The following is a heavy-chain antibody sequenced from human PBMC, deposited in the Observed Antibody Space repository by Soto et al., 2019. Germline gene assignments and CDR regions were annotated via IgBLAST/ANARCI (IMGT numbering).Heavy chain of an antibody. V-gene: IGHV3-53*01. CDR2: IYGGETT. J-gene: IGHJ4*02. Sequence: XGCLRLYGAASGFNVNSDYMNWVRQTPGKGLEWVASIYGGETTYYADSVRGRFTISSDKSKNTLYFQLSKLRIEDTAVYYCTRDGRGLGRLSLFEDWGQGVLVTVSS. CDR1: GFNVNSDY. D-gene: IGHD2-21*02. CDR3: TRDGRGLGRLSLFED.